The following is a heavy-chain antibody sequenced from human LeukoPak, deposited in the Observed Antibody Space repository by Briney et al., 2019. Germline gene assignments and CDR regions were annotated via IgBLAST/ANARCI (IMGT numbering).Heavy chain of an antibody. Sequence: GASLRLSCAASGFTFNIHAVDWVRQAPGKGLEWVSSISGIGISIYYADSVKGRFTISRDNSKNTVYLQMNRLIAEDTAVYYCAKDMHGYDRPVDYWGRGTQVIVSS. J-gene: IGHJ4*02. V-gene: IGHV3-23*01. CDR1: GFTFNIHA. D-gene: IGHD5-24*01. CDR2: ISGIGISI. CDR3: AKDMHGYDRPVDY.